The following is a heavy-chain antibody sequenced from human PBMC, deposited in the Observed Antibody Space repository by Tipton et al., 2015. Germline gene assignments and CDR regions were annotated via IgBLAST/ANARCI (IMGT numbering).Heavy chain of an antibody. CDR1: GGSVSSGSAYH. Sequence: GLVKPSETLSLTCTVSGGSVSSGSAYHWSWIRQPPGKGLEWIGYIYYSGSTIYNPSLKSRVTMSVDRSKNQFSLKMSSVTASDTAVYYCARARGRHGGLFDSWGQGILVTVSS. J-gene: IGHJ4*02. D-gene: IGHD4-23*01. CDR3: ARARGRHGGLFDS. CDR2: IYYSGST. V-gene: IGHV4-61*01.